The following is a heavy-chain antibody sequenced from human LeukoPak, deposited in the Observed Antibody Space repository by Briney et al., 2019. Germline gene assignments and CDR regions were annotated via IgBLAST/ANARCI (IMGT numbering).Heavy chain of an antibody. CDR2: INTNTGNP. CDR3: ASFFCTSGLCYYLDY. D-gene: IGHD2-8*01. Sequence: ASVKVSCKASGYTFTSNALGWVRQAPGQGLEWMGWINTNTGNPTYAQGFTGRFVFSLDTSDNTAYLQISSLQAEDTAVYCCASFFCTSGLCYYLDYWGQGTLVTVSS. J-gene: IGHJ4*02. V-gene: IGHV7-4-1*02. CDR1: GYTFTSNA.